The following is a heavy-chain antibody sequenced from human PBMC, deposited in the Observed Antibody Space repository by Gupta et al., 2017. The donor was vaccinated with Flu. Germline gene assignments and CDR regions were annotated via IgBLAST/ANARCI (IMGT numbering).Heavy chain of an antibody. J-gene: IGHJ4*02. CDR2: ISYDASYK. CDR3: AKDQREFCSGGDCYPQILDY. CDR1: GFTSSYYV. V-gene: IGHV3-30*18. Sequence: QVQLVESGGGVVQPGGSLRLSCTASGFTSSYYVVHWVSQPTGMGLEWVAVISYDASYKYYADSVKGRFTISRDNSKNTLNLHINSLKPEDTAVYYCAKDQREFCSGGDCYPQILDYWGQGTLVTVSP. D-gene: IGHD2-15*01.